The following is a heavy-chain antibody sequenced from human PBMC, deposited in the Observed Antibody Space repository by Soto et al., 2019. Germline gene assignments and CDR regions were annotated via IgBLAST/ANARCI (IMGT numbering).Heavy chain of an antibody. J-gene: IGHJ4*02. D-gene: IGHD3-10*01. CDR1: GGTFSSYA. CDR2: IIPIFGTA. CDR3: ARAHYYGSGSYYSFDY. Sequence: SVKVSCKASGGTFSSYAISWVRQAPGQGLEWMGGIIPIFGTANYAQKFQGRVTITADESTSTAYMELSSLRSEDTAVYYCARAHYYGSGSYYSFDYWGQGTLVTVPP. V-gene: IGHV1-69*13.